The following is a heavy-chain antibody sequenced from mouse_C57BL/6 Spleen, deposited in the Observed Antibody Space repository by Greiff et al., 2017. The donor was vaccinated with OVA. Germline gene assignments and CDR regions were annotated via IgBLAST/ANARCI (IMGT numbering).Heavy chain of an antibody. V-gene: IGHV1-4*01. Sequence: QVQLQQSGAELARPGASVKMSCKASGYTFTSYTMHWVKQRPGQGLEWIGYINPSSGYTKYNQKFKDKATLTADKSSSTAYMQLSRLTSEDSAVYYCARTRDYYGSSYGYFDVWGTGTTVTVSS. CDR2: INPSSGYT. CDR1: GYTFTSYT. D-gene: IGHD1-1*01. J-gene: IGHJ1*03. CDR3: ARTRDYYGSSYGYFDV.